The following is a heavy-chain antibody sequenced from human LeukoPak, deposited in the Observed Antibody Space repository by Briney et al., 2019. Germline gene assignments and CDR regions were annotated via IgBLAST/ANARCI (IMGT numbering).Heavy chain of an antibody. CDR3: ARLRYGGFDP. Sequence: GGSLRLSCAASGFTFTSYWMSWVRQAPGKGLEWVANINFERSETYTVPSVKVRFTISRDNAKNALYLQMTSLRAEDTAVYYCARLRYGGFDPWGQGTLVTVSS. CDR2: INFERSET. CDR1: GFTFTSYW. J-gene: IGHJ5*02. D-gene: IGHD5-18*01. V-gene: IGHV3-7*01.